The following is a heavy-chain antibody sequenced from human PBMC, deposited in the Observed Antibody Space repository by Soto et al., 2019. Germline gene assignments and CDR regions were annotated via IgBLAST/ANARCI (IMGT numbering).Heavy chain of an antibody. CDR3: AREAGYCSRTSCYRRAFDT. CDR2: INTDGASP. D-gene: IGHD2-2*01. V-gene: IGHV3-74*03. CDR1: GFTFSGHW. Sequence: EVQLVESGGDLVQPGGSLRVSCAASGFTFSGHWMHWVRQVPGKGLEWVSRINTDGASPAYPDSVKGRFTISRDNAKNTLYLQMNGLRADDTAVYYCAREAGYCSRTSCYRRAFDTWGQGTTVTVS. J-gene: IGHJ3*02.